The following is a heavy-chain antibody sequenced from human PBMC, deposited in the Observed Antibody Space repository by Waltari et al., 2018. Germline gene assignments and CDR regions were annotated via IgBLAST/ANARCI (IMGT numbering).Heavy chain of an antibody. V-gene: IGHV4-39*01. Sequence: QLQLQESGPGLVKPSETLSLTCTVSGGSISTNYNWGWIRQPPGKGLEWMGNMQYRGGTFYNPSLERWVTISLDTWKNQFSLGLSSVGAADTAVYFCGRIAFGDEGGYFQYWGQGTLVTVSS. CDR2: MQYRGGT. J-gene: IGHJ1*01. CDR1: GGSISTNYN. CDR3: GRIAFGDEGGYFQY. D-gene: IGHD4-17*01.